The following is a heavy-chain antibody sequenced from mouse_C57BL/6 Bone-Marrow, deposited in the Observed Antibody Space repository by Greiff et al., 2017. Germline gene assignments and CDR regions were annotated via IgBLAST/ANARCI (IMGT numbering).Heavy chain of an antibody. D-gene: IGHD2-3*01. CDR1: GYTFTDYY. CDR2: INPYNGGT. V-gene: IGHV1-19*01. CDR3: ARRKDGYPFDY. Sequence: VQLQQSGPVLVKPGASVKMSCKASGYTFTDYYMNWVKQSHGKSLEWIGVINPYNGGTSSNQKFKGKATLTVDKSSSTAYMEHDSLTSEDSAVYYWARRKDGYPFDYWGQGTTLTVSS. J-gene: IGHJ2*01.